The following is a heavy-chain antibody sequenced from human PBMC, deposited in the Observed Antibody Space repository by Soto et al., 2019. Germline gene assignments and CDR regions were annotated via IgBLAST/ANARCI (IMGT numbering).Heavy chain of an antibody. CDR2: IDPSDSYT. J-gene: IGHJ4*02. Sequence: GESLKISCKGSGYSFTSYWISWVRQMPGKGLEWMGRIDPSDSYTNYSPSFQGHVTISADKSISTAYLQWSSLKASDTAMYYCARSPIVVVQKADYWGQGTLVTVSS. CDR3: ARSPIVVVQKADY. D-gene: IGHD3-22*01. CDR1: GYSFTSYW. V-gene: IGHV5-10-1*01.